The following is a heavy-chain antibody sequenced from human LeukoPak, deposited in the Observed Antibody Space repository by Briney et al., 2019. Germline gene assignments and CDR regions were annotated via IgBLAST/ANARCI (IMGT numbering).Heavy chain of an antibody. CDR3: VRSRYWFDL. Sequence: PSETLSLTCTVSGGSISSYYWSWIRQPPGKGLEWIGYIYYSGSIKYNPSLKSRVTISVDTSKNQFSLYLSSVTAADTAVYYCVRSRYWFDLWGQGTLVTVAS. CDR2: IYYSGSI. CDR1: GGSISSYY. J-gene: IGHJ5*02. V-gene: IGHV4-59*01.